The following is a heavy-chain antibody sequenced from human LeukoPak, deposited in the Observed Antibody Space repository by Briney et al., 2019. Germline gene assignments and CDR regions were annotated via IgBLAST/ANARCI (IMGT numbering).Heavy chain of an antibody. J-gene: IGHJ4*02. CDR1: SDSITNYY. D-gene: IGHD3-22*01. CDR2: IYNSENS. Sequence: SETLSLTCTVSSDSITNYYWSWIRQPAGKGLEWIGRIYNSENSNYNPSLKSRVTMSLDTSKSQLSLKLSSVTAADTAVYYCARDRNYFHSSGWTPFDYWGQGTPVTVSS. CDR3: ARDRNYFHSSGWTPFDY. V-gene: IGHV4-4*07.